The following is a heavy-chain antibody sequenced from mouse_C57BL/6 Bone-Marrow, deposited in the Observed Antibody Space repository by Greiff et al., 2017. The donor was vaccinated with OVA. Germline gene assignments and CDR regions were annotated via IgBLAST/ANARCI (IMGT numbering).Heavy chain of an antibody. V-gene: IGHV1-64*01. J-gene: IGHJ2*01. CDR2: IHPNSGST. CDR1: GYTFTSYW. Sequence: QVQLQQPGAELVKPGASVKLSCKAYGYTFTSYWMHWVKQRPGQGLEWIGMIHPNSGSTNYNEKFKSKATLTVDKSSSTAYMQLSSLTSEDSAVYYCARNYYYGSSYYYFDYWGQGTTLTVSS. CDR3: ARNYYYGSSYYYFDY. D-gene: IGHD1-1*01.